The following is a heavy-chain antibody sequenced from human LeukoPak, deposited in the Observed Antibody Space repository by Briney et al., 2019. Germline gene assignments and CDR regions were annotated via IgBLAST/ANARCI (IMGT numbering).Heavy chain of an antibody. J-gene: IGHJ4*02. Sequence: SETLSLTCAVYGGSFSGYYWSWIRQPPGKGLEWIGEINHSGGTNYNPSLKSRVTIPVDTSKNQFSLKLSSVTAADTAVYYCARRTDTAMEFDYWGQGTLVTVSS. CDR3: ARRTDTAMEFDY. V-gene: IGHV4-34*01. D-gene: IGHD5-18*01. CDR1: GGSFSGYY. CDR2: INHSGGT.